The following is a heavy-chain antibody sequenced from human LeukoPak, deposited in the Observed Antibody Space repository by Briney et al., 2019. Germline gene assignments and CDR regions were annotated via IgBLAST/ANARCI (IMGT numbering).Heavy chain of an antibody. Sequence: GRSLRLSCAASGFTFSTYEMNWVRQAPGKGLEWVSYISSNGNTIYYGDSVKGRFTISRDNAKNSLYLQMNSLRAEDTAVYYCARDGRRSSWYTVDYWGQGTLVIVSS. CDR3: ARDGRRSSWYTVDY. V-gene: IGHV3-48*03. J-gene: IGHJ4*02. CDR2: ISSNGNTI. D-gene: IGHD6-13*01. CDR1: GFTFSTYE.